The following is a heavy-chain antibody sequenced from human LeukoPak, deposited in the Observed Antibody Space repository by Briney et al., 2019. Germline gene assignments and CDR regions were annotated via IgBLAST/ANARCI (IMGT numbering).Heavy chain of an antibody. CDR2: ISNDGNNK. D-gene: IGHD2-8*01. Sequence: GGSLRLSCAASGFIFSSYDMYWVRQAPGKGLEWVSVISNDGNNKQYADSVKGRFTISRDNSKNTLYLQMNSLRADDTAVYHCAKDGLMRFFDYWGQGTLVTVSS. CDR3: AKDGLMRFFDY. V-gene: IGHV3-30*18. CDR1: GFIFSSYD. J-gene: IGHJ4*02.